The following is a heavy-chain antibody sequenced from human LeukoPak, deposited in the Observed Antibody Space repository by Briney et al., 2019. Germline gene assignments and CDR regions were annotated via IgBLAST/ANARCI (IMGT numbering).Heavy chain of an antibody. CDR1: GGSISSGDYY. Sequence: PSETLSLTCTVSGGSISSGDYYWSWIRQPPGKGLEWIGYIYYSGSTYYNPSLKSRVTISVDTSKNQFSLKLSSVTAADTAVYYCARARSSIRLGELSPDDAFDTWGQGTMVTVSS. D-gene: IGHD3-16*02. V-gene: IGHV4-30-4*01. CDR2: IYYSGST. CDR3: ARARSSIRLGELSPDDAFDT. J-gene: IGHJ3*02.